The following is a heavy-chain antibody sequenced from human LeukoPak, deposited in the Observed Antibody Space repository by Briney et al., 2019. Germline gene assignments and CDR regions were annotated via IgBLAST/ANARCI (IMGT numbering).Heavy chain of an antibody. CDR3: AKDFWSAFDI. Sequence: PGGSLILSCAASGFTFSSYAMSWVRQAPGKALEWVSAISGSGGSTYYADSVKGRFTISRDNSKNTLYLQMYSLRAEDTAVYYCAKDFWSAFDIWGQGTMVTVSS. D-gene: IGHD3-3*01. CDR2: ISGSGGST. CDR1: GFTFSSYA. J-gene: IGHJ3*02. V-gene: IGHV3-23*01.